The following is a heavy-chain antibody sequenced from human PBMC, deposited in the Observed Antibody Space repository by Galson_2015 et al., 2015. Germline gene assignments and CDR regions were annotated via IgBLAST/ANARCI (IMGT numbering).Heavy chain of an antibody. CDR1: GFTFSSYS. CDR2: ISSSSSYI. J-gene: IGHJ4*02. D-gene: IGHD2-2*02. Sequence: SLRLSCAASGFTFSSYSMNWVRQAPGKGLEWVSSISSSSSYIYYAGSVKGRFTISRDNAKNSLYLQMNSLRAEDTAVYYCAREGCSSTSCYIIDYWGQGTLVTVSS. V-gene: IGHV3-21*01. CDR3: AREGCSSTSCYIIDY.